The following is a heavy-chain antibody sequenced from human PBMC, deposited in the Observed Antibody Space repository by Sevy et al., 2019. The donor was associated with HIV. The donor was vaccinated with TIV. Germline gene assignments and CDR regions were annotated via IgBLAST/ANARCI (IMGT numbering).Heavy chain of an antibody. Sequence: GGSLRLSCAASGFTFSSYGMHWVRQAPGKGLEWVAFIRYDGSNKYYADSVKGRFTISRDNSKNTLYLQMNSLRAEDTAVYYCAKDRDIVVVPAARCTYYYYGMDVWGQGTTVTVSS. CDR1: GFTFSSYG. V-gene: IGHV3-30*02. J-gene: IGHJ6*02. CDR2: IRYDGSNK. D-gene: IGHD2-2*01. CDR3: AKDRDIVVVPAARCTYYYYGMDV.